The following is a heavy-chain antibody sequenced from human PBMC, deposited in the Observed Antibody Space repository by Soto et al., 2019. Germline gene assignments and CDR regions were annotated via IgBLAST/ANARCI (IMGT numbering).Heavy chain of an antibody. D-gene: IGHD3-10*01. CDR2: ITSDGSDT. CDR1: GFTFSSYW. Sequence: EVQLVESGGGLVQPGGSLRLSCAASGFTFSSYWMHWVRQAPGKGLVWVSRITSDGSDTTYADSVKGRFTISRDNAKNTLLLQLNSLRAEDTAVYLCARDKVHFYGPGSFAYWGQGTLVTVSS. CDR3: ARDKVHFYGPGSFAY. J-gene: IGHJ4*02. V-gene: IGHV3-74*01.